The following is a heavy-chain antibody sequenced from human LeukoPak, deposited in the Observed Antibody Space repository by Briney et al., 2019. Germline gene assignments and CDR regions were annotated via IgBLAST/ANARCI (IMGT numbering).Heavy chain of an antibody. CDR2: INHRGST. V-gene: IGHV4-34*01. J-gene: IGHJ4*02. D-gene: IGHD3-16*02. Sequence: PSETLSLTCAVYGGSFSGYHWNWIRQPPGKGLEWIGDINHRGSTNYNPSLKSRVTISVDTSKNQFSLKLSSVTAADTAVYYCARGRTTYDYVWGSYPPPDYWGQGTLVTVSS. CDR3: ARGRTTYDYVWGSYPPPDY. CDR1: GGSFSGYH.